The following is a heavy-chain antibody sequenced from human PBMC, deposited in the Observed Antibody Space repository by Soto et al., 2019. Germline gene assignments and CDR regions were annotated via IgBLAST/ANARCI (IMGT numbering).Heavy chain of an antibody. Sequence: GGSLRLPCAASGFTLSSYNMNWVRKPPGKGLEWVSSITSSSSSIYYADSLKGRFTISRDNAKNSLYLQMNSLRAEDTAVYYYASHYGDNSWFDPWGQGTLVTVSS. V-gene: IGHV3-21*06. CDR2: ITSSSSSI. CDR1: GFTLSSYN. CDR3: ASHYGDNSWFDP. D-gene: IGHD4-17*01. J-gene: IGHJ5*02.